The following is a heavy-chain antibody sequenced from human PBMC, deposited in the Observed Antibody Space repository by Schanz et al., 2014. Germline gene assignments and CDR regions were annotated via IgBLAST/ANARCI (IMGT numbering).Heavy chain of an antibody. Sequence: QVQLQESGPGLVKPSDTLSLTCAVSGYSINTSDWWGWIRQPPGKGLEWIGYIYYSGSTYYNPSLKSRVTITVDTSKNQFPLKLGSVTAVDTAVYYCASKGLTTDAFDIWGQGTMVTVSS. CDR2: IYYSGST. CDR3: ASKGLTTDAFDI. J-gene: IGHJ3*02. V-gene: IGHV4-28*07. D-gene: IGHD2-8*01. CDR1: GYSINTSDW.